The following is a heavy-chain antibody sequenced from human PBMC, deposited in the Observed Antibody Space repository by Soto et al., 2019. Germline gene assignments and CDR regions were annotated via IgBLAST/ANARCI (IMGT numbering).Heavy chain of an antibody. Sequence: SQTLSLTCAISGDSVSSNSAAWNWIRQSPSRGLEWLGRTYYRSRWYNDYAVSVESRITINPDTSKNQCSLQLNSVTPEDTAMYYCARMRVGSTSFDYWGQGNPVPVPP. CDR1: GDSVSSNSAA. CDR3: ARMRVGSTSFDY. CDR2: TYYRSRWYN. D-gene: IGHD3-10*01. V-gene: IGHV6-1*01. J-gene: IGHJ4*02.